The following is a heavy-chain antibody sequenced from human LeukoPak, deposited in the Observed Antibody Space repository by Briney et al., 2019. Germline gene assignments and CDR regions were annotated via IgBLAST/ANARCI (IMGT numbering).Heavy chain of an antibody. D-gene: IGHD6-13*01. J-gene: IGHJ2*01. V-gene: IGHV4-59*01. Sequence: SETLSLTCTVSGGSISSYYWSWIRQPPGKGLEWIGYIYYSGSTNYNPSLKSRVTISVDTSKNQFSLKLSSVTAADTAVYYCARAYSSSWYRTRYFDLWGRGTLVTVSS. CDR2: IYYSGST. CDR1: GGSISSYY. CDR3: ARAYSSSWYRTRYFDL.